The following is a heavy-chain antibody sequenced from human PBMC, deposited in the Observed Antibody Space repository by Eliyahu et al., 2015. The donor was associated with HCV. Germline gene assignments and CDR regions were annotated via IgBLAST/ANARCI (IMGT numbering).Heavy chain of an antibody. J-gene: IGHJ3*02. CDR1: GYRFSSYW. CDR2: IYPGDSDT. V-gene: IGHV5-51*01. D-gene: IGHD3-10*01. Sequence: EVQLVQSGAEVKKPGESLNISXKGFGYRFSSYWIGWVRQMPGKGLEWMGIIYPGDSDTRYSPSFQGQVTISVDKSISTAYLQWSSLKASDTAMYYCARQGYYYGSGDDAFDIWGQGTMVTVSS. CDR3: ARQGYYYGSGDDAFDI.